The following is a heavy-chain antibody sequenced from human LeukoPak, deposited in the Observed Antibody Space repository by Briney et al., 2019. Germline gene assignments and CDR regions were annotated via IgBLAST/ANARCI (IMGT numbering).Heavy chain of an antibody. Sequence: GGSLRLSRAASGFTFSGSAMHWVRQASGKGLEWVGRIRSKANSYATAYAASVKGRFTISRDDSKNTAYLQMNSLKTEDTAVYYCTRHLTQLPFDYWGQGTLVTVSS. D-gene: IGHD2-2*01. CDR2: IRSKANSYAT. J-gene: IGHJ4*02. CDR1: GFTFSGSA. V-gene: IGHV3-73*01. CDR3: TRHLTQLPFDY.